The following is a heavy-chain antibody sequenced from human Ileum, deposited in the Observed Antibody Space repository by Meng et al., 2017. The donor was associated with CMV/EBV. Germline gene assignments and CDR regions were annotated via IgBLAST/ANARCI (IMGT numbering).Heavy chain of an antibody. CDR2: TFYRSQWYT. CDR1: GDSVSSNSAA. D-gene: IGHD1-26*01. Sequence: QVQLQQSGPGLVKPSQTLALTCAISGDSVSSNSAAWSWIRQSPSGGLEWLGRTFYRSQWYTDYALSVRSRITINADTSKNQFSLQLNSVTPEDTAVYYCARIAWEVAALWGQGTLVTVSS. J-gene: IGHJ4*02. CDR3: ARIAWEVAAL. V-gene: IGHV6-1*01.